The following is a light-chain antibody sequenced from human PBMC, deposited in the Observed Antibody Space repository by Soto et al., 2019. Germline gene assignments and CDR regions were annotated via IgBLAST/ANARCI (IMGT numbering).Light chain of an antibody. Sequence: EIVLTQSPGTLSLSPGERATLSCRASQSVSSSYLAWYQQKPGQAPRLLSYGASSRATGIPDRFSGSGSGTDFTLTISRLGPEDFAVYYCQQYGSSPWTFGQGTKVEIK. J-gene: IGKJ1*01. V-gene: IGKV3-20*01. CDR3: QQYGSSPWT. CDR2: GAS. CDR1: QSVSSSY.